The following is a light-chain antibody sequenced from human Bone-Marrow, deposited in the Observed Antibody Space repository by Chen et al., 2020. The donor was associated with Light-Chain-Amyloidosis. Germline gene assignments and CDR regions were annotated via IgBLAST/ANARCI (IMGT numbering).Light chain of an antibody. J-gene: IGKJ3*01. V-gene: IGKV1-12*01. CDR2: AS. CDR1: QGISTW. CDR3: QQAYNFPLT. Sequence: DIQMTQSPSSVSASVGDRVTITCRASQGISTWVAWYQQRPGKAPKLLIYASSLQSGVPSRFSGSGSGTDFTLTISSLQPEDFATYFCQQAYNFPLTFGPGTKVDIK.